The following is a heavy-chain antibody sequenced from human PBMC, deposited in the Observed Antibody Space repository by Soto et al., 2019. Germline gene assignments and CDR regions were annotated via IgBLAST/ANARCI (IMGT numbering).Heavy chain of an antibody. D-gene: IGHD3-10*01. CDR3: ARKRSRGKYFGALDV. V-gene: IGHV5-51*01. Sequence: GESLKISCQGSGYNFPNYWIGWVRQMPGKGLEWMGVVYPGDSDARYSPSFQGQVTISADKSVSTAYLQWSSLRASDTAIYYCARKRSRGKYFGALDVWGQGTTVTVSS. CDR2: VYPGDSDA. J-gene: IGHJ6*02. CDR1: GYNFPNYW.